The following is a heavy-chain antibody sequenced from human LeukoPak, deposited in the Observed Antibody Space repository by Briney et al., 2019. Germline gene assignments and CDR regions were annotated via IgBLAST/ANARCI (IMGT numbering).Heavy chain of an antibody. CDR1: GFALSSHW. CDR2: VNRDGSET. Sequence: GGSLRLSCADSGFALSSHWMTWVRQVPGRGPEWVANVNRDGSETYYLDSVKGRFTISKDNAKNSLYLQMNSLRAEDTALYHCARNNGMDVWGQGTTVIVSS. CDR3: ARNNGMDV. J-gene: IGHJ6*02. V-gene: IGHV3-7*03.